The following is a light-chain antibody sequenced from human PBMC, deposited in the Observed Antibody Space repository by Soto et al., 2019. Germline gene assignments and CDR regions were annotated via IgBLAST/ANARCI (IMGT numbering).Light chain of an antibody. CDR2: EGS. Sequence: QSVLTQPASVSGSPGQSITISCTGTSSDVGSYNLVSWYQQHPGKAPKLMIYEGSKRPSGVSNRFSGSKSGNTASLTISDLQTEDEADYYCCSNAGRPDVFGTGTKLTVL. V-gene: IGLV2-23*01. J-gene: IGLJ1*01. CDR3: CSNAGRPDV. CDR1: SSDVGSYNL.